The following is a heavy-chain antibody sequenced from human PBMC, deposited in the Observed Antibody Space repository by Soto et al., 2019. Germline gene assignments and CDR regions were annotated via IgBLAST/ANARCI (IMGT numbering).Heavy chain of an antibody. D-gene: IGHD3-9*01. Sequence: EVQLVESGGDLVQRGGSLRLSCAASGFPFSSYWMHWVRHTPGKGLDWVARISGDGVTTYYADSVTGRFTVSRDNAKNTLYLKISGLRAEDTAVYYCAREYYGLLTGYYTDYWGQGTLVSVSS. CDR3: AREYYGLLTGYYTDY. J-gene: IGHJ4*02. CDR1: GFPFSSYW. V-gene: IGHV3-74*01. CDR2: ISGDGVTT.